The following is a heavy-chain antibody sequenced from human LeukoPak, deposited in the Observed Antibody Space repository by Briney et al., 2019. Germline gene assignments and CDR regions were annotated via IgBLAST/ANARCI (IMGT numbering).Heavy chain of an antibody. CDR3: TRNTVTVHFDY. Sequence: GGSLRLSCSASGFTFDDYAVSWFRQAPGKGLEWVGFIRSKAFGGTPEYAASVRGRFTISRDDSKSISYLQMNSLKTEDTAVYYCTRNTVTVHFDYWSQGTLVTVSS. J-gene: IGHJ4*02. CDR2: IRSKAFGGTP. CDR1: GFTFDDYA. V-gene: IGHV3-49*03. D-gene: IGHD4-17*01.